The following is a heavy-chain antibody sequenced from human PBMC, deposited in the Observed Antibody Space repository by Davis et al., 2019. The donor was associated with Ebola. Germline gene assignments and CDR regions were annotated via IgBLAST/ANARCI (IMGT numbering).Heavy chain of an antibody. CDR1: GGSISSGSYY. D-gene: IGHD6-13*01. Sequence: PSETLSLTCTVSGGSISSGSYYWSWIRQPAGKGLEWIGHIYTSGSTNYNPSLKSRVTISVDTSKNQFSLKLSSVTAADTAVYYCARVVAAAGTNPDYWGQGTLVTVSS. V-gene: IGHV4-61*09. CDR2: IYTSGST. J-gene: IGHJ4*02. CDR3: ARVVAAAGTNPDY.